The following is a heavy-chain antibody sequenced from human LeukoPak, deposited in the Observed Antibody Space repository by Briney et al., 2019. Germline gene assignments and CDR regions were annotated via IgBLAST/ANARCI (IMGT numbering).Heavy chain of an antibody. CDR2: INHSGST. J-gene: IGHJ6*04. CDR1: GGSFSGYY. Sequence: SETLSLTCAVYGGSFSGYYWSWIRQPPGKGLEWIGEINHSGSTNYNPSLESRVTISVDTSKNQFSLKLSSVTAADTAVYYCARGPLYYYDSSGYWGVWGKGTTVTVSS. V-gene: IGHV4-34*01. D-gene: IGHD3-22*01. CDR3: ARGPLYYYDSSGYWGV.